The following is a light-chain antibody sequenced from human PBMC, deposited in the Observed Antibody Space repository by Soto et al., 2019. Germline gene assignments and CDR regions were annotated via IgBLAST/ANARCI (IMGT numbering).Light chain of an antibody. Sequence: EIVLTQSPGTLSLSPGERATLSCRASQSVSSSYLARYQQKPGQAPRLLIYGASSRATGIPDRFSGSGSGTDFTLTISRLEPEDFAVYYCQQYGSSPYSAFGPGTKVDIK. CDR1: QSVSSSY. V-gene: IGKV3-20*01. J-gene: IGKJ3*01. CDR3: QQYGSSPYSA. CDR2: GAS.